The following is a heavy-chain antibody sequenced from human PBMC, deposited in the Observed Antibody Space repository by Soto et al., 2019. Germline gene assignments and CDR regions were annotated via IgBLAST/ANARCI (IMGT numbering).Heavy chain of an antibody. V-gene: IGHV3-30*18. CDR1: GFTFSSYG. Sequence: GGSLRLSCAASGFTFSSYGMHWVRQAPGKGLEWVAVISYDGSNKYYADSVKGRFTISRDNSKNTLYLQMNSLRAEDTAVYYCAKEYIWFGEGNGMDVWGQGTTVTVSS. D-gene: IGHD3-10*01. CDR3: AKEYIWFGEGNGMDV. CDR2: ISYDGSNK. J-gene: IGHJ6*02.